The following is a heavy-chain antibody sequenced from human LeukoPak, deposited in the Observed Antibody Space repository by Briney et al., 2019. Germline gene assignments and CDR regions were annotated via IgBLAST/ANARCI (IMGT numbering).Heavy chain of an antibody. CDR1: GGTFSSYA. CDR2: IIPIFGTA. V-gene: IGHV1-69*13. CDR3: ARGFPNVNKYYDILTGYPYYFDY. Sequence: GASVNVSFKASGGTFSSYAISWVRHAPAQGLEWVGGIIPIFGTANYAQKFQGRVTITADESTSTAYMELSSLRSEDTAVYYCARGFPNVNKYYDILTGYPYYFDYWGQGTLVTVSS. J-gene: IGHJ4*02. D-gene: IGHD3-9*01.